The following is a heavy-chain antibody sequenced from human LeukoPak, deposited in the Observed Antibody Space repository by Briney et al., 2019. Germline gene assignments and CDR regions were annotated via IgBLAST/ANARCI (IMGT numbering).Heavy chain of an antibody. CDR2: INPSGGST. V-gene: IGHV1-46*04. CDR3: ASDIAAAGTFDY. D-gene: IGHD6-13*01. J-gene: IGHJ4*02. Sequence: ASVKVSCKASGYTFTSYYMHWVRQPPGQGLEWMEIINPSGGSTSYAQKLQGRVTMTRDTSTSTVYMELSSLRSEDTAVYYCASDIAAAGTFDYWGQGTLVTVSS. CDR1: GYTFTSYY.